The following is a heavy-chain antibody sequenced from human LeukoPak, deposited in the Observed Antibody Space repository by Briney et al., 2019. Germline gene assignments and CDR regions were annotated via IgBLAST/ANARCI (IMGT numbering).Heavy chain of an antibody. D-gene: IGHD6-19*01. CDR1: GFTFSSYN. Sequence: KTGGSLRLSCAASGFTFSSYNMNWVRQAPGKGLEWVASISGTSGYKHYADSVQGRFTISRDNAKKSLHLEMDSLRAADTAVYYCVRGEYSSGWYDFFDSWGQGTLVTVSS. J-gene: IGHJ4*02. V-gene: IGHV3-21*01. CDR3: VRGEYSSGWYDFFDS. CDR2: ISGTSGYK.